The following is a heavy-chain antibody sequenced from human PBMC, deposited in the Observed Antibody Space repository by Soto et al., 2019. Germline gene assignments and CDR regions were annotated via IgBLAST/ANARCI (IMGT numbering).Heavy chain of an antibody. CDR2: ISGSGGST. Sequence: EVQLLESGGGLVQPGGSLRLSCAASGFTFSSYAMSWVREAPGKGLEWVSAISGSGGSTYYADSVKGRFTISRDNSKNTLYLQMNCLRAEDTAVYYCAKTPSPTGVTIYFDYWGQGTLVTVSS. CDR3: AKTPSPTGVTIYFDY. CDR1: GFTFSSYA. D-gene: IGHD2-8*01. J-gene: IGHJ4*02. V-gene: IGHV3-23*01.